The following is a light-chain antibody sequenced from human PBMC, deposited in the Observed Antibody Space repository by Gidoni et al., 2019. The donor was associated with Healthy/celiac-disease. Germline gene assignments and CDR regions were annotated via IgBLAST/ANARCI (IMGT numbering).Light chain of an antibody. Sequence: QSALTQPPSASGSPGQSVTISCTGTSSDVGGYNYVSWYQQHPGKAPKLMIYEVSKRPSGVPDRFSGSKSGNTASLTVSGLQAEDEADYYCSSYAGSKLLVVFGGGTKLTVL. CDR2: EVS. J-gene: IGLJ2*01. CDR1: SSDVGGYNY. V-gene: IGLV2-8*01. CDR3: SSYAGSKLLVV.